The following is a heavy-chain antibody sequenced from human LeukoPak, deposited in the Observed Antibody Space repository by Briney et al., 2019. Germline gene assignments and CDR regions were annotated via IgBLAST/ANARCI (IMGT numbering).Heavy chain of an antibody. CDR2: ISGSGGST. Sequence: PGGSLRLSCAASGFTFSNFAMNWVRQAPGKGLEWVSTISGSGGSTYYADSVKGRFTISRDNSKNTLYLQVDSLRPEDTAIYYCATYSRSLFRHFDYWGQGTLVTVSS. CDR3: ATYSRSLFRHFDY. D-gene: IGHD6-6*01. J-gene: IGHJ4*02. V-gene: IGHV3-23*01. CDR1: GFTFSNFA.